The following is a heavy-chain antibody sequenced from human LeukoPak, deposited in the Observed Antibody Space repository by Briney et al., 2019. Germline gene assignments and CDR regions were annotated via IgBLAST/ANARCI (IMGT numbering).Heavy chain of an antibody. CDR3: ARVVRLGSGSYHPDY. Sequence: SETLSLTCTVSGGSISSYYWSWIRQPPGKGLEWIGYIYYSGSTNYNPSLKSRVRTSVDTSKKQFSLKLSSVTAADTAVYYCARVVRLGSGSYHPDYWGQGTLVTVSS. CDR2: IYYSGST. V-gene: IGHV4-59*01. CDR1: GGSISSYY. D-gene: IGHD3-10*01. J-gene: IGHJ4*02.